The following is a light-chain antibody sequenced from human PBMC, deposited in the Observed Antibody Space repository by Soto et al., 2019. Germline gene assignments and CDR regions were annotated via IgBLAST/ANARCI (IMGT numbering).Light chain of an antibody. Sequence: DIQMTQSPPTLSASVGDRVTITCRASQSIRHYLAWYQQMPGKAPKLLIHGASTLQSGVPTRSSSSGSGTEFTLTIRSLLPDGFGTNFREHNNSYSPTVGQGP. V-gene: IGKV1-5*01. CDR2: GAS. J-gene: IGKJ1*01. CDR1: QSIRHY. CDR3: EHNNSYSPT.